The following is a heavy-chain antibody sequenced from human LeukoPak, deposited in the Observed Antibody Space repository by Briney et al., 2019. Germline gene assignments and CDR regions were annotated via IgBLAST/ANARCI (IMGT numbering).Heavy chain of an antibody. V-gene: IGHV4-39*01. J-gene: IGHJ4*02. D-gene: IGHD5-18*01. CDR1: GGSISSSSYY. CDR2: IYYSGST. Sequence: EASETLSLTCTVSGGSISSSSYYWGWIRQPPGKGLEWIGSIYYSGSTYYNPSLKSRVTITVDTSKNQFSLKLSSVTAADTAVYYCARGYNPNTAMDLGPKYYFDYWGQGTLVTVSS. CDR3: ARGYNPNTAMDLGPKYYFDY.